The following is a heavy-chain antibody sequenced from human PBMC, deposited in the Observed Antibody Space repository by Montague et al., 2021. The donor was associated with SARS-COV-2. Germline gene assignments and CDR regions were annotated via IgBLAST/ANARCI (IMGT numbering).Heavy chain of an antibody. CDR1: GGSISSYY. V-gene: IGHV4-59*12. D-gene: IGHD3-9*01. J-gene: IGHJ4*02. CDR3: ARGSVFRYYDFLTGSRSYFDY. Sequence: SETLSLTCTVSGGSISSYYWSWIRQPPGKGLEWIGYIYYSGSTNYNPSLKSRVTISVDTSKKQFSLKLSSVTAADTAVYYCARGSVFRYYDFLTGSRSYFDYWGQGTLVTVSS. CDR2: IYYSGST.